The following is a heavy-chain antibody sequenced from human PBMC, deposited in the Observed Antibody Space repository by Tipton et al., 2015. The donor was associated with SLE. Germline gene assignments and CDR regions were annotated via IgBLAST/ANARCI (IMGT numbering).Heavy chain of an antibody. CDR1: GDSISSSPYY. Sequence: TLSLTCTVSGDSISSSPYYWAWIRQPPGKGVEWIGSLFYSGNAYYNPSLESRVTISVDTSKNQFSLKLSSVTAADTAVYYCARTQYTFGGVIAPFDYWGQGTLVTVSS. CDR3: ARTQYTFGGVIAPFDY. CDR2: LFYSGNA. J-gene: IGHJ4*02. D-gene: IGHD3-16*02. V-gene: IGHV4-39*07.